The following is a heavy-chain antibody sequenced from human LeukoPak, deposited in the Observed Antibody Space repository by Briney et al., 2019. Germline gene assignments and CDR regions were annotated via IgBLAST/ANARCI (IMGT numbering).Heavy chain of an antibody. CDR2: IKRDGSEK. CDR3: ALNMIGGQIFDF. CDR1: GLTFSNYW. Sequence: GGSLRLSCAASGLTFSNYWMSWVRQAPGKGLEWVADIKRDGSEKHYVDSVKGRFTISRDDAKNSLYLQMNSLRAEDTAVYYCALNMIGGQIFDFWGQGTLVTVSS. J-gene: IGHJ4*02. D-gene: IGHD3-16*01. V-gene: IGHV3-7*01.